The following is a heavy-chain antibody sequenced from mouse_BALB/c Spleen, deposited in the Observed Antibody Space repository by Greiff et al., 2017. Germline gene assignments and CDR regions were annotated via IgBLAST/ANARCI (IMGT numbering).Heavy chain of an antibody. J-gene: IGHJ3*01. CDR3: SLYYGNYDPFAY. D-gene: IGHD2-1*01. CDR2: ISYDGSN. V-gene: IGHV3-6*02. Sequence: DVQLQESGPGLVKPSQSLSLTCSVTGYSITSGYYWNWIRQFPGNKLEWMGYISYDGSNNYNPSLKNRISITRDTSKNQFFLKLNSVTTEDTATYYCSLYYGNYDPFAYWGQGTLVTVSA. CDR1: GYSITSGYY.